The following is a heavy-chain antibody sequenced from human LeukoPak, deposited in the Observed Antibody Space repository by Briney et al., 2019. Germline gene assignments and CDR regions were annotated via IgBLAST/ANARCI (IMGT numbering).Heavy chain of an antibody. J-gene: IGHJ6*02. CDR3: ARVVVTAIPYYYYYGMDV. CDR2: ISAYNGNT. CDR1: GYTFTSYG. V-gene: IGHV1-18*01. D-gene: IGHD2-21*02. Sequence: ASVKVSCRASGYTFTSYGISWVRQAPGQGLEWMGWISAYNGNTNYAQKLQGRVTMTTDTSTSTAYMELRSLRSDDTAVYYCARVVVTAIPYYYYYGMDVWGQGTTVTVSS.